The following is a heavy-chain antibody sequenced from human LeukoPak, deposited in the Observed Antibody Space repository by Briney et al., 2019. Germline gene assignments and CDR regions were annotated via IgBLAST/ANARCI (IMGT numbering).Heavy chain of an antibody. V-gene: IGHV4-31*03. J-gene: IGHJ5*02. CDR2: IYYSGST. CDR1: GGSISSGGYY. D-gene: IGHD3-3*01. CDR3: ARGGPYDFWSGYYISHWFDP. Sequence: PSETLSLTCTVSGGSISSGGYYWSWIRQHPGKGLEWIGYIYYSGSTYYNPSLKSRVTISVDTSKNQFSLKLSSVTAADTAVYYCARGGPYDFWSGYYISHWFDPWGQGTLVTVSS.